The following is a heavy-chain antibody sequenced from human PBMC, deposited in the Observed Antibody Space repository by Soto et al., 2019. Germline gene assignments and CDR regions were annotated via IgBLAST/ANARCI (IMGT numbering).Heavy chain of an antibody. V-gene: IGHV1-46*01. CDR2: INPSGGST. Sequence: APVKVSCKASVYTFTGYFMHWVRQAPGQGLEWMGIINPSGGSTSYARRFQGRVTMTRDTSTRTVYMELSSLRSEDSALYYCAREGSYGMDVWGQGTTVTVSS. CDR3: AREGSYGMDV. J-gene: IGHJ6*02. CDR1: VYTFTGYF.